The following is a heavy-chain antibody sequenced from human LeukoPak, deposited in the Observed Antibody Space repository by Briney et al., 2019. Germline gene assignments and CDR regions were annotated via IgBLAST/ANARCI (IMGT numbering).Heavy chain of an antibody. CDR1: GFTFSSYG. V-gene: IGHV3-33*01. CDR3: ARETLQHDFWSGYRESNWFDP. CDR2: IWYDGSNK. Sequence: GGSLRLSCAASGFTFSSYGMHWVRQAPGKGLEWVAVIWYDGSNKYYADSVKGRFTISRDNSKNTLYLQMNSLRAEDTAVYYCARETLQHDFWSGYRESNWFDPWGQGTLVTVSS. D-gene: IGHD3-3*01. J-gene: IGHJ5*02.